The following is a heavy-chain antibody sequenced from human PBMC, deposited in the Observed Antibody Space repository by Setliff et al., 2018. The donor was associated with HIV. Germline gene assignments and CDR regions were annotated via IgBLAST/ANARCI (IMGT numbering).Heavy chain of an antibody. J-gene: IGHJ4*02. CDR1: RGSISSTSHY. CDR2: IYYSGRT. V-gene: IGHV4-39*07. CDR3: ARQGNIVVVTSFDY. D-gene: IGHD2-21*02. Sequence: PSETLSLTCIVSRGSISSTSHYWGWVRQSPGRRLEWIGSIYYSGRTYYNPSLKSRVTMSVDTSTNQFSLDLTSVTAADTAVYYCARQGNIVVVTSFDYWGQGTLVTVSS.